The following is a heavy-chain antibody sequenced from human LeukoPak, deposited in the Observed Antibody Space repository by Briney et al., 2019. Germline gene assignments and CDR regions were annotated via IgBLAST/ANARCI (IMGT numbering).Heavy chain of an antibody. CDR2: IYDSGST. V-gene: IGHV4-59*01. Sequence: PSETLSLTCTVSGDSISPYYWSWIRQPPRKGLEWVCYIYDSGSTNYNPSLKRRVTISVDRSKNQFFLKVSAVTAADTAVYYCARSRSRGYSGEFDNWGQGTQVAVSS. J-gene: IGHJ4*02. CDR3: ARSRSRGYSGEFDN. CDR1: GDSISPYY. D-gene: IGHD5-12*01.